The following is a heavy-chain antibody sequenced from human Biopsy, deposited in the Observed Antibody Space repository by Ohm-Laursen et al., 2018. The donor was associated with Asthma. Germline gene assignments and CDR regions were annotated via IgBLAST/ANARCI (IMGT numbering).Heavy chain of an antibody. CDR2: INHSGST. V-gene: IGHV4-34*01. Sequence: GTLSLTCAVYGGSFSGYYWSWIRQPPGKGLEWIGEINHSGSTNYNPSLKSRVTISVDTSKNQFSLKLSSVTAADTAVYYCARVTNDRIAAAGRYYYYGMDVWGQGTTVTVSS. D-gene: IGHD6-13*01. CDR3: ARVTNDRIAAAGRYYYYGMDV. CDR1: GGSFSGYY. J-gene: IGHJ6*02.